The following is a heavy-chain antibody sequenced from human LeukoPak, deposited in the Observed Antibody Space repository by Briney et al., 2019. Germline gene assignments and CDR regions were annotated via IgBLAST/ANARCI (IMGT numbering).Heavy chain of an antibody. CDR1: GYTFTSYG. CDR3: ATSSSSWYYFDY. CDR2: ISAYNGNT. Sequence: GASVKVSCKASGYTFTSYGIRWVRQAPGQGLEWMGWISAYNGNTNYAQKLQGRVTMTTDTSTSTAYMELRSLRSDDTAVYYCATSSSSWYYFDYWGQGTLVTVSS. V-gene: IGHV1-18*04. J-gene: IGHJ4*02. D-gene: IGHD6-13*01.